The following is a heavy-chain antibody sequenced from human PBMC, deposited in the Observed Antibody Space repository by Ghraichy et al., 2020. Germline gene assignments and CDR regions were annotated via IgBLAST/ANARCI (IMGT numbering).Heavy chain of an antibody. Sequence: XETLSLTCAVSGGSISSSNWWSWVRQLPGKGLEWIGEIYHSGSTNYNPSLKSRVTISVDKSKNQFSLKLSSVTAADTAVYYCARGGGYYDILTGYDYYYGMDVWGQGTTVTVSS. D-gene: IGHD3-9*01. CDR3: ARGGGYYDILTGYDYYYGMDV. J-gene: IGHJ6*02. CDR2: IYHSGST. CDR1: GGSISSSNW. V-gene: IGHV4-4*02.